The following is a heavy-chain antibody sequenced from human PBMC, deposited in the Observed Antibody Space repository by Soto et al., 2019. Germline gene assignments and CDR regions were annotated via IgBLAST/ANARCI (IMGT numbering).Heavy chain of an antibody. V-gene: IGHV3-74*01. CDR3: ARDLDSYYYGSGSYYGYYYYYYMDV. J-gene: IGHJ6*03. CDR2: INSDGSST. D-gene: IGHD3-10*01. Sequence: GGSLRLSCAASGFTFSSYWMHWVRQAPGKGLVWVSRINSDGSSTSYADSVKGRFTISRDNAKNTLYLQMNSLRAEDTAVYYCARDLDSYYYGSGSYYGYYYYYYMDVWGKGTTVTVSS. CDR1: GFTFSSYW.